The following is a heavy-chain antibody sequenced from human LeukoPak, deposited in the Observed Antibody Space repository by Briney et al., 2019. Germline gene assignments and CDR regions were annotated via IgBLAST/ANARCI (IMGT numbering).Heavy chain of an antibody. Sequence: PSETLSLTCTVSGDSISSGDYYWSWIRQPAGKGLEWIGRISSSGSTNYNPSLKSRVTISVDTSKNQFSLKLSSVTAADTAVYYCARAEGSSWWGYYYMDVWGKGTTVTISS. CDR1: GDSISSGDYY. D-gene: IGHD6-13*01. V-gene: IGHV4-61*02. CDR2: ISSSGST. J-gene: IGHJ6*03. CDR3: ARAEGSSWWGYYYMDV.